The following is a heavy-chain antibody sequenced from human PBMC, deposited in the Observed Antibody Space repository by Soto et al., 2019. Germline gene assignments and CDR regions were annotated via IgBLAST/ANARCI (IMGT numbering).Heavy chain of an antibody. V-gene: IGHV4-31*03. CDR1: SGSISSGGFF. CDR2: IYYSGST. CDR3: ARELGGGLDY. J-gene: IGHJ4*02. Sequence: QVQLQESGPGLVKPSQTLSLTCTVSSGSISSGGFFWSWIRQHPGKGLEWIGYIYYSGSTYYNPSLKSRVTIAVDTSKNQFSLKVSSVTAADTAVYYCARELGGGLDYWGQGTLVTVSS. D-gene: IGHD2-15*01.